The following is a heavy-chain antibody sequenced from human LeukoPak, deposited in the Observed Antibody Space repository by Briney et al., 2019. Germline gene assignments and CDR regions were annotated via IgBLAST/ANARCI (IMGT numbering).Heavy chain of an antibody. CDR1: GFTFTSSA. Sequence: SVKVSCKASGFTFTSSAMQWVRQARGQRLEWIGWIVVGSGNTNYAQKFQERVTITRDMSTSTAYMELSSLRSEDTAVYYCAAGYDYVWGSYRQDYWGQGTLVTVSS. J-gene: IGHJ4*02. V-gene: IGHV1-58*02. CDR2: IVVGSGNT. CDR3: AAGYDYVWGSYRQDY. D-gene: IGHD3-16*02.